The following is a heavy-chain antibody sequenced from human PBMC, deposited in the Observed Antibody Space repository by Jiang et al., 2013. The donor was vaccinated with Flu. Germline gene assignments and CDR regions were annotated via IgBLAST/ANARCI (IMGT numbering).Heavy chain of an antibody. D-gene: IGHD6-19*01. CDR2: STLAMVT. CDR1: GYTSLAML. Sequence: KVSCKASGYTSLAMLCIGCARPPDKGLSGWDGSTLAMVTQNIHRSSRAESPVTRDTSASTAYMELSSLRSEDTAVYYCARGRAVAVYYFDYWGQGTLVTVSS. V-gene: IGHV1-3*01. CDR3: ARGRAVAVYYFDY. J-gene: IGHJ4*02.